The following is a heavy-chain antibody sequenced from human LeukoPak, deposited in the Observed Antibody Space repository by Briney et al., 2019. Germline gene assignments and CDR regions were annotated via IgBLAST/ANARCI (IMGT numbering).Heavy chain of an antibody. Sequence: GSSVKVSCKASGGTFSSYTISWVRQAPGQGLEWMGRIIPILGIANYAQKFQGRVTITADKSTSTAYVELSSLRSEDTAVYYCARSRSPYYYDSSGQYDLDYWGQGTLVTVSS. J-gene: IGHJ4*02. V-gene: IGHV1-69*02. CDR3: ARSRSPYYYDSSGQYDLDY. CDR2: IIPILGIA. CDR1: GGTFSSYT. D-gene: IGHD3-22*01.